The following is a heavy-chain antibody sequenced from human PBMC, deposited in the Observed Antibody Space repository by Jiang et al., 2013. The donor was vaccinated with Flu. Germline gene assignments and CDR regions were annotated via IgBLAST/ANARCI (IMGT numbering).Heavy chain of an antibody. Sequence: SGAEVKKPGASVKVSCKASGYTFTSYYMHWVRQAPGQGLEWMGIINPSGGSTSYAQKFQGRVTMTRDTSTSTVYMELSSLRSEDTAVYYCASQQLNYYYDSSYNWFDPWGQGTLVTVSS. V-gene: IGHV1-46*01. D-gene: IGHD3-22*01. CDR2: INPSGGST. CDR3: ASQQLNYYYDSSYNWFDP. J-gene: IGHJ5*02. CDR1: GYTFTSYY.